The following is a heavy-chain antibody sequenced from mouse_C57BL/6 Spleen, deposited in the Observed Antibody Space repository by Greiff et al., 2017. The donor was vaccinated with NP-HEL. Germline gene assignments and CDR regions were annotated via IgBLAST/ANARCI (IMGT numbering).Heavy chain of an antibody. D-gene: IGHD1-1*01. CDR2: INYDGSST. J-gene: IGHJ1*03. CDR1: GFTFSDYY. Sequence: EVQLVESEGGLVQPGSSMKLSCTASGFTFSDYYMAWVRQVPEKGLEWVANINYDGSSTYYLDSLKSRFIISRDNATNILYLQMSSLKSEDTATYYCARGSYYGSRTNWYFDVWGTGTTVTVSS. CDR3: ARGSYYGSRTNWYFDV. V-gene: IGHV5-16*01.